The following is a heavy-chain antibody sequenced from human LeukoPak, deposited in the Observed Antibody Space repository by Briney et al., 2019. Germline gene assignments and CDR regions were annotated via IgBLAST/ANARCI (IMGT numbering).Heavy chain of an antibody. CDR3: ARDSLMIDAFDI. CDR2: INPDSGGT. Sequence: GASVKVSCKTSGYTFTGYYMHWVRQAPGQGLEWMGWINPDSGGTTYAQKFQGRVTMTRDTSIITVYMELSSLRSEDTAVYYCARDSLMIDAFDIWGQGTMVTVSS. J-gene: IGHJ3*02. V-gene: IGHV1-2*02. D-gene: IGHD3-22*01. CDR1: GYTFTGYY.